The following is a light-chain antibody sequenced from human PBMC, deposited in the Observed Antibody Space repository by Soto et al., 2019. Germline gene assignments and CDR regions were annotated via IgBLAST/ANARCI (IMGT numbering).Light chain of an antibody. V-gene: IGLV4-69*01. CDR3: QTWGTGIQV. J-gene: IGLJ2*01. CDR1: SGHSSYA. Sequence: QAVVTQSPSASASLGASVKLTCTLSSGHSSYAIAWHQQQPEKGPRYLMKLNSDGSHSKGDGIPDRFSGSSSGAERYLTISRLQSEDEADYYCQTWGTGIQVFGGGTQLTVL. CDR2: LNSDGSH.